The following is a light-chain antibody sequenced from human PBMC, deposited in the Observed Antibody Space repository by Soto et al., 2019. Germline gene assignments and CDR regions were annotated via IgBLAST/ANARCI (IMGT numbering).Light chain of an antibody. J-gene: IGLJ2*01. CDR2: EVN. CDR1: SSDVGVYNF. CDR3: SSYAGDNNYII. V-gene: IGLV2-8*01. Sequence: QSALTQPPSASGSPGQSVTISCTGTSSDVGVYNFVSWYQQHPAKAPKLLISEVNKRPSGVPDRVSGSKSGNTAALTVSGLQAEDEAEYYCSSYAGDNNYIIFGGGTKLTVL.